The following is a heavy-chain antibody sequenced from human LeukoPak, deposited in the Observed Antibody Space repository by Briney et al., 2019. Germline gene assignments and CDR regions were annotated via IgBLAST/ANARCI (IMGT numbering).Heavy chain of an antibody. J-gene: IGHJ6*02. CDR3: ARSRTPVGYCSSTSCLRPPPKNTYGMDV. D-gene: IGHD2-2*01. CDR1: GGSISSGDYY. V-gene: IGHV4-30-4*01. CDR2: IYYSGST. Sequence: SETLSLTCTVSGGSISSGDYYWSWIRQPPGEGLEWIGYIYYSGSTYYNPSLKSRVTISVDTSKNQFSLKLSSVTAADTAVYYCARSRTPVGYCSSTSCLRPPPKNTYGMDVWGQGTTVTVSS.